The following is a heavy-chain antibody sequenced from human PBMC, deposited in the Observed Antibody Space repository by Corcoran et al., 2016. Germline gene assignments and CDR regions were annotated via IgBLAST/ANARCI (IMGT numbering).Heavy chain of an antibody. J-gene: IGHJ3*01. CDR3: ARGGGLSSGWFRAFGF. Sequence: EVQLVESGGGLVQPGGSLRRSCEASGFAFSTYWMHWVRQVPGKGLMWVSRITGDGSDTTYADSVKGRCTISRDNAENTLYLQMDSLRAEDTAVYYCARGGGLSSGWFRAFGFWGQGTMVTVSS. V-gene: IGHV3-74*03. D-gene: IGHD6-25*01. CDR2: ITGDGSDT. CDR1: GFAFSTYW.